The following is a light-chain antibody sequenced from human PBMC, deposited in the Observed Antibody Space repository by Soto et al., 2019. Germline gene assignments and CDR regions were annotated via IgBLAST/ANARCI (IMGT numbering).Light chain of an antibody. CDR1: SSNIGSNY. J-gene: IGLJ2*01. CDR3: AAWDDSLSVV. Sequence: QSALTQPPSASGTPGQRVTISCSGSSSNIGSNYVYWYQQLPGTAPKLLIYRNNQRPSGVPDRFSGSKSGTSASLAISGLRSEDEADYYGAAWDDSLSVVFGGGTKLTVL. CDR2: RNN. V-gene: IGLV1-47*01.